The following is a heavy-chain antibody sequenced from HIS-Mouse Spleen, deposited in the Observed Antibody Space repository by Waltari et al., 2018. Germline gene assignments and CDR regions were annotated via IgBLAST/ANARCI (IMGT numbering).Heavy chain of an antibody. D-gene: IGHD6-25*01. J-gene: IGHJ5*02. CDR3: AVSAAPFDP. CDR1: GFTFSSYS. V-gene: IGHV3-21*01. Sequence: EVQLVESGGGLVKPGGSLRLSCAASGFTFSSYSMNWVRQAPGKGREWVAAIRSVSRYIYYADSGKGRFTISRDNAKNSLYLQMNSLRAEDTAVYYCAVSAAPFDPWGQGTLVTVSS. CDR2: IRSVSRYI.